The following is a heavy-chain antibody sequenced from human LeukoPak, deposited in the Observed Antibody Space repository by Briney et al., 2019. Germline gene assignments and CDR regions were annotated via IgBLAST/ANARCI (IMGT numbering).Heavy chain of an antibody. CDR1: GFTFNIYA. J-gene: IGHJ5*02. CDR2: ISSSSTTI. CDR3: VYNWFDP. Sequence: PGGSLRLSCAASGFTFNIYAMNWVRQAPGKGLEWVSYISSSSTTIYYADSVKGRFTISRDDAKNLLFLQMNSLRDEDTAVYYCVYNWFDPWGQGTLVAVSS. V-gene: IGHV3-48*02.